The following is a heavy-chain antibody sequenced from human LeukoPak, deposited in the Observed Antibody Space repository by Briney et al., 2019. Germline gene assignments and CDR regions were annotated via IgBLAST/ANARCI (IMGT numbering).Heavy chain of an antibody. CDR3: AKSLAVPGSPDQ. V-gene: IGHV3-23*01. CDR1: GFTFTYSA. D-gene: IGHD6-19*01. J-gene: IGHJ4*02. Sequence: GGSLRLSCAASGFTFTYSAMTWVRRAPGKGLEWVSTVSGSGGNTYYADSVKGRSTISRDNSENTVSLQMNSLRAQDTAVYYCAKSLAVPGSPDQWGQGTLVTVSS. CDR2: VSGSGGNT.